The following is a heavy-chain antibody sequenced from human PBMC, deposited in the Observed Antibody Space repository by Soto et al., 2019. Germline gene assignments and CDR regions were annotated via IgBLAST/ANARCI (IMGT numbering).Heavy chain of an antibody. D-gene: IGHD3-16*02. CDR2: IWFDGSQK. CDR3: ARWGTYRQVDY. Sequence: PGGSLRLSCAVSEYIFRGCGMHWIRQAPGKGLEWVAIIWFDGSQKYYEDSVKGRFTVSRDNSKNTLYLEMNSLRAEDTAIYYCARWGTYRQVDYWGQGTPVTVSS. V-gene: IGHV3-33*01. CDR1: EYIFRGCG. J-gene: IGHJ4*02.